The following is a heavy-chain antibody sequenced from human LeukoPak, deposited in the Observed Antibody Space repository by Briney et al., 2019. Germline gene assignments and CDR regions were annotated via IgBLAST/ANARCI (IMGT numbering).Heavy chain of an antibody. D-gene: IGHD2-2*01. CDR3: ARRLTQYDCFDP. CDR2: TYYRSTWYN. J-gene: IGHJ5*02. V-gene: IGHV6-1*01. CDR1: GDSVSSNSVT. Sequence: SQTLSLTCAISGDSVSSNSVTWNWIRQSPSRGLEWLGRTYYRSTWYNDYAVSVRGRITVNPNTSKNQFSLHLSSVTPEDTAVYYCARRLTQYDCFDPWGQGILVTVSS.